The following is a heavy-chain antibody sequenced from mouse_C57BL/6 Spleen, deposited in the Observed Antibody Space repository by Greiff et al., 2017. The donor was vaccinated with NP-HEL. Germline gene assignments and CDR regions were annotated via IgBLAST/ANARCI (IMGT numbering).Heavy chain of an antibody. J-gene: IGHJ3*01. D-gene: IGHD3-1*01. V-gene: IGHV1-52*01. Sequence: QVQLQQPGAELVRPGSSVKLSCKASGYTFTSYWMHWVKQRPIQGLEWIGNIDPSDSETHYNQKFKDKATLTVDKSSSTAYMQLSSLTSEDSAVYYCARQESSSLFAYWGQGTLVTVSA. CDR3: ARQESSSLFAY. CDR1: GYTFTSYW. CDR2: IDPSDSET.